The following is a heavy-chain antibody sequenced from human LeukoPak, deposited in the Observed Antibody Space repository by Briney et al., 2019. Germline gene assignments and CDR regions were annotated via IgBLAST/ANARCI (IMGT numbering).Heavy chain of an antibody. Sequence: ASVKVSCKASGYTFTTYGISWVRQAPGQGLEWMGYIITYNGNTNYAQKLQGRVTMTTDTSTSTAYMELRSLRSDNTAVYYCARDTKRSRARWENLGIDPWGQGTLVTVSS. J-gene: IGHJ5*02. CDR2: IITYNGNT. D-gene: IGHD3-16*01. CDR1: GYTFTTYG. CDR3: ARDTKRSRARWENLGIDP. V-gene: IGHV1-18*01.